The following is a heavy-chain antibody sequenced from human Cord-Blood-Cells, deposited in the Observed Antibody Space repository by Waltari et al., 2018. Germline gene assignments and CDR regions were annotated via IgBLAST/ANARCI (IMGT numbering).Heavy chain of an antibody. CDR2: IYTSGGT. J-gene: IGHJ2*01. CDR1: GGSISSGSYY. CDR3: ATYLEGYWYFDL. Sequence: QVQLQESGPGLVKPSQTLSLTCTVSGGSISSGSYYWSWIRQPAGKGLGWIGYIYTSGGTNYNPSLNGRVTISVDTSKNQFSLKLSSVTAADTAVYYCATYLEGYWYFDLWGRGTLVTVSS. D-gene: IGHD1-1*01. V-gene: IGHV4-61*09.